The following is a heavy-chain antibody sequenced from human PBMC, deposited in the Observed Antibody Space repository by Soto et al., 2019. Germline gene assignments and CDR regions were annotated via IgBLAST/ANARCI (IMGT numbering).Heavy chain of an antibody. V-gene: IGHV3-21*01. D-gene: IGHD6-6*01. CDR1: GFTFSSYS. Sequence: EGSLRLSCAASGFTFSSYSMNWVRQAPGKGLEWVSSISSSSSHIYYADSVKGRFTISRDNAKNSLYLQMNSLRAEDTAVYYCARGKHRSSPSYYMDVWGKGNTVTVSS. CDR3: ARGKHRSSPSYYMDV. J-gene: IGHJ6*03. CDR2: ISSSSSHI.